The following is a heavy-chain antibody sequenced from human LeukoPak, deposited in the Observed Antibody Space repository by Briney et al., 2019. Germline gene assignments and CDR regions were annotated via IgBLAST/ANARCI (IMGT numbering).Heavy chain of an antibody. Sequence: PSETLSLTCAVYGESFSGYYWSWIRQPPGKGLEWIGEINHSEITNYNPSLKNRFTISVDTSKNQFSLKLSSVTAADPAVYYCARAVTYHDVLTGYYRDYFDYWGQGILVTVSS. CDR2: INHSEIT. D-gene: IGHD3-9*01. V-gene: IGHV4-34*01. J-gene: IGHJ4*02. CDR1: GESFSGYY. CDR3: ARAVTYHDVLTGYYRDYFDY.